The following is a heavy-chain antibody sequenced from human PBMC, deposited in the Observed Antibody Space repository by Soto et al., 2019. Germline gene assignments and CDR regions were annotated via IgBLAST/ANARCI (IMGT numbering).Heavy chain of an antibody. Sequence: GGSLRLSCAVSGFTLSAYTMNWVRQTPGKGLEWVSSISSTSSYIHYADSVKGRFTISRDNAKNSLYLQMNSLTAEDTAVYYCSRETPLDPDYGDNPFSDFWGQGTLVTVSS. CDR3: SRETPLDPDYGDNPFSDF. J-gene: IGHJ4*02. CDR2: ISSTSSYI. CDR1: GFTLSAYT. V-gene: IGHV3-21*01. D-gene: IGHD4-17*01.